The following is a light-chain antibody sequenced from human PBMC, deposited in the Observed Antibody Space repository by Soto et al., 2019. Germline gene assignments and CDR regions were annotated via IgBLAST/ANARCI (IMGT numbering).Light chain of an antibody. CDR1: QSVSNK. J-gene: IGKJ1*01. CDR2: DTS. Sequence: TVLTQSPGTLSLSPVERVTLSCRSSQSVSNKLGWYQHKPGQAPRLLIYDTSTRAAGTPARFTGSGSGTDFTLTISSLQSEDFAVYYCQQYNTWRSISFGQGTKVDIK. CDR3: QQYNTWRSIS. V-gene: IGKV3-15*01.